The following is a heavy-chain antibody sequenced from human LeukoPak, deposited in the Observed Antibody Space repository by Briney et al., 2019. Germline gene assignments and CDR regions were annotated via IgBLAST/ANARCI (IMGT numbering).Heavy chain of an antibody. CDR2: TSSSDSGK. D-gene: IGHD2-15*01. CDR1: GFTLSSYA. CDR3: ARAPVTSCRGAFCYPFDY. Sequence: GGSLRLSCVVSGFTLSSYAMSWVRQAPGKGLEWVAATSSSDSGKYHADSVRGRFTISRDNSKNTVYLQMNSLRAEDAAVYYCARAPVTSCRGAFCYPFDYWGQGTLVTVSS. J-gene: IGHJ4*02. V-gene: IGHV3-23*01.